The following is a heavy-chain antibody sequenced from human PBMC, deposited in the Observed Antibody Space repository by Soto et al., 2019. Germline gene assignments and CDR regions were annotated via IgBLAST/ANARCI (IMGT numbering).Heavy chain of an antibody. CDR3: ARERYQVISDGMDV. CDR2: INPQTGGT. J-gene: IGHJ6*02. V-gene: IGHV1-2*02. Sequence: ASVKVSCKXSGYTFTGYYIHWVREAPGQGLEWMGWINPQTGGTSYAQKFQGRVTLSRDTSINTAYLELSRLRFDDAAVYFCARERYQVISDGMDVWGQGTTVTSP. D-gene: IGHD2-2*01. CDR1: GYTFTGYY.